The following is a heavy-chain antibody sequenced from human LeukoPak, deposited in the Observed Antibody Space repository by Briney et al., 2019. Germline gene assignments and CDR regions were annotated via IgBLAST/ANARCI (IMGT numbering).Heavy chain of an antibody. CDR1: GFTFDDYA. D-gene: IGHD3-10*01. CDR3: AKDFSPDYYGSGSYSDY. CDR2: ISWNSGSI. J-gene: IGHJ4*02. Sequence: GSSLRLFCAASGFTFDDYAMHWVRQAPGKGLEWVSGISWNSGSIGYADSVKGRFTISRDNAKNSLYLQMNSQRAEDTALYYCAKDFSPDYYGSGSYSDYWGQGTLVTVSS. V-gene: IGHV3-9*01.